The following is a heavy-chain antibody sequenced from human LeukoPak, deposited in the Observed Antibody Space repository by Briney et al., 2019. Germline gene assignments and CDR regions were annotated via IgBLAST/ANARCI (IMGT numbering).Heavy chain of an antibody. D-gene: IGHD3-10*01. Sequence: SETLSLTCTVSGGSISNNDYYWGWIRQPPGKGLEWIGRIDYSGSTFYNPSLKSRVTISVDTSKSQFSLKLSSVTAADTAVYYCARAVGSGSFQTYYYYMDVWGKGTTVTISS. J-gene: IGHJ6*03. CDR1: GGSISNNDYY. V-gene: IGHV4-39*07. CDR3: ARAVGSGSFQTYYYYMDV. CDR2: IDYSGST.